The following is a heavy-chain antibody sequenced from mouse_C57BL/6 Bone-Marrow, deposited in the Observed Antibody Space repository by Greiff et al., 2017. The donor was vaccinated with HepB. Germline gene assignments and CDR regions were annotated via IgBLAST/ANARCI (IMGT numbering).Heavy chain of an antibody. D-gene: IGHD2-5*01. J-gene: IGHJ2*01. CDR3: AREEIWVYSNYAFDY. CDR2: IDPSDSYT. V-gene: IGHV1-69*01. CDR1: GYTFTSYW. Sequence: VQLQQPGAELVMPGASVKLSCKASGYTFTSYWMHWVKQRPGQGLEWIGEIDPSDSYTNYNQKFKGKSTLTVDKSSSTAYMQLSSLTSEDSAVYYCAREEIWVYSNYAFDYWGQGTTLTVSS.